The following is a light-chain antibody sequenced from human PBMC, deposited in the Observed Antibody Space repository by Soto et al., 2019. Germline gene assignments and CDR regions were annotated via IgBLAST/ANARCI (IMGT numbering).Light chain of an antibody. CDR1: QSFNSIY. J-gene: IGKJ1*01. V-gene: IGKV3-20*01. CDR3: HQYDSWT. CDR2: GAS. Sequence: EIVLTQSPGTLSLSPGERATLSCRASQSFNSIYLAWYQQKPGQAPRLLIYGASSRATGIPDRFSGSGSGTNFTLTISRLEHEDFAVYYCHQYDSWTFGQGTKVDIK.